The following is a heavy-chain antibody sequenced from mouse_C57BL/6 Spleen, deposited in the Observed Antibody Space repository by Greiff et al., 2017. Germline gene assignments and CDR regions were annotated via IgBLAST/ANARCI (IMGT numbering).Heavy chain of an antibody. Sequence: VQLQQSGAELVEPGASVKISCKASGYAFSSYWMNWVKQRPGKGLEWIGQIYPGDGDTNYNGKFKGKATLTADKSSSTAYMQLSSLTSEDSAVYFCARGGYYYGSSPYYAMDYGGQGASVTVSS. CDR2: IYPGDGDT. CDR3: ARGGYYYGSSPYYAMDY. J-gene: IGHJ4*01. V-gene: IGHV1-80*01. CDR1: GYAFSSYW. D-gene: IGHD1-1*01.